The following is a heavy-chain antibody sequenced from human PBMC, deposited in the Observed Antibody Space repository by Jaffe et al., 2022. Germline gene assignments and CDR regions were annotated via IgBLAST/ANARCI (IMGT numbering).Heavy chain of an antibody. D-gene: IGHD2-15*01. CDR2: ISSSGSTI. V-gene: IGHV3-48*03. J-gene: IGHJ5*02. CDR1: GFTFSSYE. CDR3: ARYERAYCSGGSCYSPMPWFDP. Sequence: EVQLVESGGGLVQPGGSLRLSCAASGFTFSSYEMNWVRQAPGKGLEWVSYISSSGSTIYYADSVKGRFTISRDNAKNSLYLQMNSLRAEDTAVYYCARYERAYCSGGSCYSPMPWFDPWGQGTLVTVSS.